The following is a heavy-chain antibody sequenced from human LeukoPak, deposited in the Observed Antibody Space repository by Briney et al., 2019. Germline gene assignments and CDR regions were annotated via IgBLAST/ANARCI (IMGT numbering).Heavy chain of an antibody. V-gene: IGHV3-23*01. CDR1: GFTFSSXX. J-gene: IGHJ5*02. CDR3: AKGGYKDMAS. D-gene: IGHD1-14*01. Sequence: PGGSLRLSCAASGFTFSSXXXXXXRQAPXKGLXWVSSISGSDDSTYYADSVXGRFTISXXTSKNTLYLQMNSLRAEDTAVYYCAKGGYKDMASWAQGTLVTVSS. CDR2: ISGSDDST.